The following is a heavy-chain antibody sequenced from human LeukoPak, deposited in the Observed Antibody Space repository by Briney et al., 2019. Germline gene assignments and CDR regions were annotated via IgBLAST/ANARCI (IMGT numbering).Heavy chain of an antibody. D-gene: IGHD3-10*01. CDR3: ARRGVIPPYYYMDV. V-gene: IGHV3-53*01. CDR1: GFTVSSNY. J-gene: IGHJ6*03. Sequence: GGSLRLSCAASGFTVSSNYMSWVRQAPGKGLEWVSVIYSGGSTYYADSVKGRFTISRDNSKNTLYLQMNSLRAEDTAVYYCARRGVIPPYYYMDVWGKGTTVTVSS. CDR2: IYSGGST.